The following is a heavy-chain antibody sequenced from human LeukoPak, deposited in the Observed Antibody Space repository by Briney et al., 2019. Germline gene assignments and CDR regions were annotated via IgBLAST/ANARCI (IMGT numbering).Heavy chain of an antibody. CDR3: TTDRMTRNGFFDY. Sequence: PGGSLRLSCAGSGFTFDDYAIYWVRRAPGKGLEWVGRVKSRADGGSTDYAGPVKGRFRISRDDSKNTVSLEMDSLKMDDTAVYYCTTDRMTRNGFFDYWGQGTLVIVSS. J-gene: IGHJ4*02. CDR1: GFTFDDYA. D-gene: IGHD1-1*01. CDR2: VKSRADGGST. V-gene: IGHV3-15*07.